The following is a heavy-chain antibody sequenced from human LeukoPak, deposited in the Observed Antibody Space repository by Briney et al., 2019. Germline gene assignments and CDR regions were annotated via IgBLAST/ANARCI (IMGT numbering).Heavy chain of an antibody. V-gene: IGHV4-39*01. D-gene: IGHD6-13*01. CDR1: GGSISSDSYY. CDR3: ARWDSSRGNYFDY. CDR2: IYYSGST. J-gene: IGHJ4*02. Sequence: PSETLSLTCTVSGGSISSDSYYWGWIRQPPGKGLEWIGSIYYSGSTYYNPSLKSRVTISVDTSKNQFSLKLSSVTAADTAVYYCARWDSSRGNYFDYWGQGTLVTVSS.